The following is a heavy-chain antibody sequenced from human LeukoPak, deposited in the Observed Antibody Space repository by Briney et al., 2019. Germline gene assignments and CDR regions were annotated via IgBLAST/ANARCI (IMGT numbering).Heavy chain of an antibody. D-gene: IGHD2-15*01. V-gene: IGHV1-2*02. J-gene: IGHJ4*02. CDR3: ARPYCSGGFCHDYFDY. CDR2: INPHTGGT. CDR1: GYTFTSYG. Sequence: ASVKVSCKASGYTFTSYGISWVRQAPGQGLEWMGWINPHTGGTNYAQKFQGRVTMTRDTSISTAYMELSGLTSDDTAVYYCARPYCSGGFCHDYFDYWGQGTLVTVSS.